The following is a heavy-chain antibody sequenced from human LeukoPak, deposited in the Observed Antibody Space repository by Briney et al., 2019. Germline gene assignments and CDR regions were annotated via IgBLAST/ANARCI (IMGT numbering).Heavy chain of an antibody. CDR3: ARARSITLLRGVAMSDGFDI. J-gene: IGHJ3*02. D-gene: IGHD3-10*01. CDR2: IATSSGYI. V-gene: IGHV3-21*01. Sequence: GGSLRLSCAASGFTFSTYSMNWVRQAPGKGLEWVSFIATSSGYIYYAESMKGRFTISRDNAKNPLYLEMNSLRAEDTAVYYCARARSITLLRGVAMSDGFDIWGQGTMVAVPS. CDR1: GFTFSTYS.